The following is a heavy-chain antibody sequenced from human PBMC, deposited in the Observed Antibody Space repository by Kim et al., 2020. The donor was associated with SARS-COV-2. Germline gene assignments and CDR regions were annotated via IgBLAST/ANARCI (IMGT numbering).Heavy chain of an antibody. CDR2: IYYSGST. J-gene: IGHJ4*02. CDR1: GGSISSGGYY. D-gene: IGHD4-17*01. CDR3: AVSTVTTKVY. Sequence: SETLSLTCTVSGGSISSGGYYWSWIRQHPGKGLEWIGYIYYSGSTYYNPSLKSRVTISVDTAKNQFSLKLSSVTAADTAVYYCAVSTVTTKVYWGQGTLVTVSS. V-gene: IGHV4-31*03.